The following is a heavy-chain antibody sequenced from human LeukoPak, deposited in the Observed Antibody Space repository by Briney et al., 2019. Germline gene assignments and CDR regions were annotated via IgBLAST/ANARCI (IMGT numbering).Heavy chain of an antibody. CDR2: IYYSGST. CDR3: ARSLLYGSSVDY. D-gene: IGHD3-3*01. CDR1: GYSISSGYY. J-gene: IGHJ4*02. Sequence: SETLSLTCTVSGYSISSGYYWGWIRQPPGKGLEWIGSIYYSGSTYYNPSLKSRVAISVDTSKNQFSLKLSSVTAADTAVYYCARSLLYGSSVDYWGQGTLVTVSS. V-gene: IGHV4-38-2*02.